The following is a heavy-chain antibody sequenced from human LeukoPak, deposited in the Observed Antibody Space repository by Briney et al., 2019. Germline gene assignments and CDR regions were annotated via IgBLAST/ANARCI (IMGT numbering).Heavy chain of an antibody. J-gene: IGHJ4*02. CDR3: ARADCSSTSCYTPFDY. CDR2: INPNSGGT. D-gene: IGHD2-2*02. V-gene: IGHV1-2*02. Sequence: ASVKVSCKASGYTLTGYYMHWVRQAPGQGLEWMGWINPNSGGTNYAQKFQGRVTMTRDTSISIAYMELSRLRSDDTAVYYCARADCSSTSCYTPFDYWGQGTLVTVSS. CDR1: GYTLTGYY.